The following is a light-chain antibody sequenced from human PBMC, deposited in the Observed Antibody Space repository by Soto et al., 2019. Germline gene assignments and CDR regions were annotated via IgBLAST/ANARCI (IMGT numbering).Light chain of an antibody. J-gene: IGLJ2*01. CDR2: NNN. V-gene: IGLV1-44*01. CDR3: ATWDDSLNGPV. CDR1: SSNIGSNT. Sequence: QAVVTQAPSASGTPGQRVAISCSGSSSNIGSNTVNWYQHLPGTAPKLLIYNNNQRPSGVPDRFSGSKSATSASLAISGLQSEDESVYYCATWDDSLNGPVFGGGTKVTVL.